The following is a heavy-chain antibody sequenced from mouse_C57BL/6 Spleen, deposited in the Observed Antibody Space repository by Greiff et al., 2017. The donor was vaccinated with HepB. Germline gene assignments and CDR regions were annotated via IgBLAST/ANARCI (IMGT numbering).Heavy chain of an antibody. CDR3: ARHELGEPRYFDV. V-gene: IGHV5-6*01. CDR1: GFTFSSYG. CDR2: ISSGGSYT. D-gene: IGHD4-1*01. Sequence: EVHLVESGGDLVKPGGSLKLSCAASGFTFSSYGMSWVRQTPDKRLEWVATISSGGSYTYYPDSVKGRFTISRDNAKNTLYLQMSSLKSEDTAMYYCARHELGEPRYFDVWGTGTTVTVSS. J-gene: IGHJ1*03.